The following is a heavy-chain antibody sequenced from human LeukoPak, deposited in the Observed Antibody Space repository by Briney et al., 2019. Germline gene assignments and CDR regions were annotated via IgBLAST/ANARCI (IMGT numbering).Heavy chain of an antibody. V-gene: IGHV1-18*01. Sequence: GASVKVSCKASGCTFTTYGITWVRQAPGQGREWMGWISGDNDSTNYAQKLQGRVTMTTDTSTSTAYMELRSLKSDDTAVYYCARDGFTTGSHDAFDIWGQGTMVSVSS. CDR3: ARDGFTTGSHDAFDI. J-gene: IGHJ3*02. CDR2: ISGDNDST. CDR1: GCTFTTYG. D-gene: IGHD2-8*01.